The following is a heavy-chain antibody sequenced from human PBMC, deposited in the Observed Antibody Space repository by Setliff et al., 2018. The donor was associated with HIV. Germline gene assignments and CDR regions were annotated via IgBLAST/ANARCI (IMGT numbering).Heavy chain of an antibody. J-gene: IGHJ3*02. CDR2: ISWNSVKI. CDR1: GFNIEEYA. D-gene: IGHD7-27*01. Sequence: SGGSLRLSCVGSGFNIEEYAMAWVRQVPGKGLEWVSSISWNSVKIDYADFVKGRFTISRDNAKNSLFLQVNSLRTEDTAIYCCAKHGGIESANSDDFDIWGQGTLFT. CDR3: AKHGGIESANSDDFDI. V-gene: IGHV3-9*01.